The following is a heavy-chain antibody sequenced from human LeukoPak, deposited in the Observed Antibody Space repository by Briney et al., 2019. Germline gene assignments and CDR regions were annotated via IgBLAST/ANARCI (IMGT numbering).Heavy chain of an antibody. J-gene: IGHJ4*02. CDR2: IKQDGSEK. CDR1: GFTFSSYW. D-gene: IGHD3-22*01. V-gene: IGHV3-7*01. CDR3: ARETYYYDSSGYSPFDY. Sequence: PGGSLRLSCAASGFTFSSYWMSWVRQAPGKGLEWVANIKQDGSEKYYVDSVKGRFTISRDNAKNTLYLQMNSLRAEDTAVYYCARETYYYDSSGYSPFDYWGQGTLVTVSS.